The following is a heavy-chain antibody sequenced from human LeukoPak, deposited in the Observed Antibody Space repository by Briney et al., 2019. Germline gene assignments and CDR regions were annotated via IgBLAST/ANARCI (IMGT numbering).Heavy chain of an antibody. CDR1: QFIFSTYA. V-gene: IGHV3-23*01. J-gene: IGHJ4*02. CDR2: ITSSGGST. CDR3: AKRGRYYDFWSGFLDY. D-gene: IGHD3-3*01. Sequence: GGSLRLSCAASQFIFSTYAMSWVRQPPGKGLEWVSGITSSGGSTYYADSVRGRFTISRDNSKNALYLQINSLSPEDTAVYYCAKRGRYYDFWSGFLDYWGQGTLVTVSS.